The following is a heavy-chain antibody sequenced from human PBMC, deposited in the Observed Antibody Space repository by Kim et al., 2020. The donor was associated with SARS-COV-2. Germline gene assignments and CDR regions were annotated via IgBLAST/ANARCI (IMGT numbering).Heavy chain of an antibody. CDR1: GHFFTRDS. V-gene: IGHV1-3*01. J-gene: IGHJ4*02. D-gene: IGHD3-16*01. CDR3: LGGFYFDY. Sequence: ASVKVSCKTSGHFFTRDSIHWVRQAPGQGLEWMGGIDCGNGNTIYSQKFQGRVTFTTDTSASTAYMELSFLRSEDSAVDYCLGGFYFDYWGQRTLVTV. CDR2: IDCGNGNT.